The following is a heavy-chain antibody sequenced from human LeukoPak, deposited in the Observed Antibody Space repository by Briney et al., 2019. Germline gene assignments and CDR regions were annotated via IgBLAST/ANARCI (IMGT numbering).Heavy chain of an antibody. V-gene: IGHV1-8*01. CDR1: GYTFTTFD. Sequence: ASVKVSCKASGYTFTTFDINWVRQASGRGLEWVGWMNPKSGNTGYARKFQGRVPMTRDTSISTAYMELSSLTSEDTAVYYCARDSGRENDEGFWFDPWGQGTLVTVSS. CDR2: MNPKSGNT. J-gene: IGHJ5*02. D-gene: IGHD6-19*01. CDR3: ARDSGRENDEGFWFDP.